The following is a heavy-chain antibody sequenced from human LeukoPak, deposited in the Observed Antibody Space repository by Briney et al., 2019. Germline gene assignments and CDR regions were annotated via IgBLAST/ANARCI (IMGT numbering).Heavy chain of an antibody. CDR1: GFSFSDAW. D-gene: IGHD5-18*01. V-gene: IGHV3-7*01. J-gene: IGHJ4*02. CDR3: AKVGYSYGSYYFDY. CDR2: IKQDGSEK. Sequence: GGSLRLSCAASGFSFSDAWMSWVRQAPGKGLEWVANIKQDGSEKYYVDSVKGRFTISRDNAKNSLYLQMNSLRAEDTAVYYCAKVGYSYGSYYFDYWGQGTLVTVSS.